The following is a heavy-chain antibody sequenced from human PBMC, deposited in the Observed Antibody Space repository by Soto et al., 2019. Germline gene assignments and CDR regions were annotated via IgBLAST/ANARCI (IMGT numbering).Heavy chain of an antibody. Sequence: HPGGSLRLSCAASGFTFSSYAMHWVRQAPGKGLEWVAVISYDGSNKYYADSVKGRFTISRDNSKNTLYLQMNSLRAEDTAVYYCASLRWEHLRWGQGTLVTVSS. D-gene: IGHD1-26*01. CDR1: GFTFSSYA. J-gene: IGHJ4*02. V-gene: IGHV3-30-3*01. CDR2: ISYDGSNK. CDR3: ASLRWEHLR.